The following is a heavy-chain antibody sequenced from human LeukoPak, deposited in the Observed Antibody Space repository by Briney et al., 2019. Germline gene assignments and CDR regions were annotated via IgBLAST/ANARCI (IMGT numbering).Heavy chain of an antibody. CDR3: ARANPDYVWGSYRYTFDY. Sequence: AASVKVSCKASGYTFTGYYMHWVRQAPGQGLEWMGWINPNSGGTNYAQKFQGRVTMTRDTSISTAYMELSRLRSDDTAVYYCARANPDYVWGSYRYTFDYWGQGTLVTVSS. CDR1: GYTFTGYY. CDR2: INPNSGGT. D-gene: IGHD3-16*02. V-gene: IGHV1-2*02. J-gene: IGHJ4*02.